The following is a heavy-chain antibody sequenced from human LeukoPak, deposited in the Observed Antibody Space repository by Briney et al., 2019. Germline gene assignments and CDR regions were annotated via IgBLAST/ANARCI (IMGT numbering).Heavy chain of an antibody. V-gene: IGHV3-7*01. CDR1: GFTFSNHW. CDR3: ASDVGNNGHVAAY. CDR2: INQDGSEK. Sequence: PGGSLRLSCAASGFTFSNHWMNWVRQAPGKGLEWVANINQDGSEKNYVDSVQGRFTISRDNAKNSLYLEMDSLGAEDTAGYYCASDVGNNGHVAAYWNQGSPVTV. D-gene: IGHD6-19*01. J-gene: IGHJ4*02.